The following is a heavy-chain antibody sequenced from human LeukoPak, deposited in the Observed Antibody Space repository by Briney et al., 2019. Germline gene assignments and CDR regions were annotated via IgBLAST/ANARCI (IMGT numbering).Heavy chain of an antibody. CDR3: AKDDIKDYYVLGSYYKFDY. CDR1: GFTFSNFY. V-gene: IGHV3-23*01. D-gene: IGHD3-10*01. Sequence: ETLSLTCAASGFTFSNFYMSWIRQPPGKGLEWVSDIRYSGGSTYYADAVKGRFPISRDNSKNTLYLQMTSLRAGYTALYNCAKDDIKDYYVLGSYYKFDYWGQGTLVTVSS. CDR2: IRYSGGST. J-gene: IGHJ4*02.